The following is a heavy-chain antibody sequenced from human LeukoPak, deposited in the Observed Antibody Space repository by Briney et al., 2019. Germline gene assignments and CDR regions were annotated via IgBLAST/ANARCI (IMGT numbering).Heavy chain of an antibody. J-gene: IGHJ3*02. CDR2: IRSKAYGGTT. V-gene: IGHV3-49*04. Sequence: GGSLRLSCTASGFTFSDYAMSWVRQAPGKGLEWVGFIRSKAYGGTTEYAASVKGRFTISRDDSKSIAYLQMNSLKTEDTAVYYCTGSREYCSSTSCPSPLLAHWYAFDIWGQGTMVTVSS. CDR1: GFTFSDYA. D-gene: IGHD2-2*01. CDR3: TGSREYCSSTSCPSPLLAHWYAFDI.